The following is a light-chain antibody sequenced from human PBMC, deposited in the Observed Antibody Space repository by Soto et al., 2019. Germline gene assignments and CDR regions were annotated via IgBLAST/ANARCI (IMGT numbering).Light chain of an antibody. CDR1: QSVSSN. Sequence: EIVLTQSPGTLSLSPGERATLSCRASQSVSSNFAWYQQQPGQAPRLLIYDASNRATGIPARFSGSGSGTDFTLTISSLEPEDFAVYYCQQRSNWPRFTFGQGTRLEIK. CDR3: QQRSNWPRFT. CDR2: DAS. V-gene: IGKV3-11*01. J-gene: IGKJ5*01.